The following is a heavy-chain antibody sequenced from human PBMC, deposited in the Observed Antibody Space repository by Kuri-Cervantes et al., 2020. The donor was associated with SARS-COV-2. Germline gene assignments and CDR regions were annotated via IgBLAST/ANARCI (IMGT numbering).Heavy chain of an antibody. Sequence: LSLTCAASGFTFSSYSMNWVRQAPGKGLEWVSYISSSSSTIYYADSVKGRFTISRDNAKNSLYLQMNSLRAEDTAVYYCATEVGATNFDHWGQGILVTVSS. CDR2: ISSSSSTI. CDR1: GFTFSSYS. CDR3: ATEVGATNFDH. J-gene: IGHJ4*02. V-gene: IGHV3-48*01. D-gene: IGHD1-26*01.